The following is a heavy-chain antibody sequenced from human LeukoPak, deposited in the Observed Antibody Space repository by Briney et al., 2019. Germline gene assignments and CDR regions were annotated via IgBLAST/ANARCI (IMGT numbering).Heavy chain of an antibody. J-gene: IGHJ5*02. CDR3: ARAAQLQQGWFDP. CDR2: INHSGST. D-gene: IGHD1-1*01. V-gene: IGHV4-34*01. CDR1: GGSFSGYY. Sequence: SETLSLTCAVYGGSFSGYYWSWIRQPPGKGLEWIGEINHSGSTNYNPSLKSRVTISVDTSKNQFSLKLSSVTAADTAVYYCARAAQLQQGWFDPWGQGTLVTVSS.